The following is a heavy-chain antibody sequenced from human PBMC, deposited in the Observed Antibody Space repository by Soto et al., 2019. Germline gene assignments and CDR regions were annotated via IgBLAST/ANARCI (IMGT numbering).Heavy chain of an antibody. J-gene: IGHJ4*02. CDR2: ITQDGSEK. V-gene: IGHV3-7*05. CDR1: GFTFSSYW. CDR3: ARRGYSSSWSAFDY. Sequence: EVQLVESGGGLVQPGGSLRLSCVASGFTFSSYWMTWVRQAPGQGLEWVASITQDGSEKYYVDSVKGRFTISRDNAKNSLYLQMNSLRAEDTAVYYGARRGYSSSWSAFDYWGQGTLVTVSS. D-gene: IGHD6-13*01.